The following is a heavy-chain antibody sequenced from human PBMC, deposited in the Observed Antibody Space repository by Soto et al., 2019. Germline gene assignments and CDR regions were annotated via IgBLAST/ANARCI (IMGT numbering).Heavy chain of an antibody. Sequence: QVQLVQSGAEVKKPGASVKVSCKASGYTFTSYGISWVRQAPGQGLEWMGWISAYNGNTNYAQKLQGRVTMTTDTSTSTAYMELRILRSNDTAVDYCARAWRPDDSSGDDAFDIWGQGTMVTVSS. J-gene: IGHJ3*02. D-gene: IGHD3-22*01. CDR2: ISAYNGNT. CDR3: ARAWRPDDSSGDDAFDI. CDR1: GYTFTSYG. V-gene: IGHV1-18*01.